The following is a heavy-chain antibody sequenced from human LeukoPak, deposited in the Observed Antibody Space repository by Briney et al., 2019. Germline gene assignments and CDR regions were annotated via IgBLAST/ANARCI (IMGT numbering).Heavy chain of an antibody. CDR3: ASGRYYYAY. CDR2: IYSDGST. J-gene: IGHJ4*02. CDR1: GFTVSSNY. V-gene: IGHV3-53*01. Sequence: GGSLRLSCAASGFTVSSNYTTWVRQAPGKGLEWVSLIYSDGSTYYADSVKGRFTISRDDSNNTVFLQMNGLRAEDTAVYYCASGRYYYAYWGQGALVTVSS. D-gene: IGHD1-14*01.